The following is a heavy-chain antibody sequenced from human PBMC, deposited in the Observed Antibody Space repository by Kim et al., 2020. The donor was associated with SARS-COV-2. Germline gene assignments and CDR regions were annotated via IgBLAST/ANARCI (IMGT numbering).Heavy chain of an antibody. Sequence: SETLSLTCTVSGGSISSSSYYWGWIRQPPGKGLEWIGSIYYSGSTYYNPSLKSRVTISVDTSKNQFSLKLSSVTAADTAVYYCTLESGLRYFDWVLDPTMDDWGQGTPVTVSS. D-gene: IGHD3-9*01. CDR2: IYYSGST. J-gene: IGHJ6*02. V-gene: IGHV4-39*03. CDR1: GGSISSSSYY. CDR3: TLESGLRYFDWVLDPTMDD.